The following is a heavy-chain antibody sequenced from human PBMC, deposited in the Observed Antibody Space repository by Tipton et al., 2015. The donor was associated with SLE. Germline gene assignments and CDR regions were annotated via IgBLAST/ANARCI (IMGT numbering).Heavy chain of an antibody. V-gene: IGHV4-38-2*01. CDR3: ARVDDFPTTWRFDP. CDR1: GYSISSGYY. J-gene: IGHJ5*02. CDR2: IYHSGST. D-gene: IGHD5/OR15-5a*01. Sequence: TLSLTCAVSGYSISSGYYWGWIRQPPGKGREWIGRIYHSGSTYYNPSLKSRVTISVDTSKNQFSLKLSSVTAADTAVYYCARVDDFPTTWRFDPWGQGTLVTVSS.